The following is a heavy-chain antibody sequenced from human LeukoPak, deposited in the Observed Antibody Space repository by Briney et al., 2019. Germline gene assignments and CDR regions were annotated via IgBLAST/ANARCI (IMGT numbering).Heavy chain of an antibody. J-gene: IGHJ5*02. CDR3: ARAKSPEWFDP. CDR2: IYYSGST. CDR1: GGSISNTNW. V-gene: IGHV4-4*02. D-gene: IGHD1-14*01. Sequence: PSETLSLTCGVSGGSISNTNWWSWVRQPPGQGLEWIGYIYYSGSTYYNPSLKSRVTISVDTSKNQFSLKLSSVTAADTAVYYCARAKSPEWFDPWGQGTLVTVSS.